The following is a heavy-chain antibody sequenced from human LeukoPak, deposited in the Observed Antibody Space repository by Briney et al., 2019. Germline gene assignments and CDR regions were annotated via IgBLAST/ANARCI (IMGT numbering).Heavy chain of an antibody. CDR2: IRYDGSNK. CDR3: ARDRYASY. CDR1: GFTFSSYG. D-gene: IGHD2-8*01. J-gene: IGHJ4*02. V-gene: IGHV3-30*02. Sequence: GGSLRLSCAASGFTFSSYGMHWVRQAPGKGLEWVAFIRYDGSNKYYADSVKGRFTISRDNANNSLYLQMNSLRAEDTAMYYCARDRYASYWGQGTRVTVSS.